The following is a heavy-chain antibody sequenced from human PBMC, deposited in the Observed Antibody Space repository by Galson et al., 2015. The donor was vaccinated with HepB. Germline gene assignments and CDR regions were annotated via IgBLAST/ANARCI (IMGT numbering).Heavy chain of an antibody. D-gene: IGHD6-6*01. CDR1: GFTFRSYS. Sequence: SLRLSCAASGFTFRSYSMNWVRQAPGKGLEWISYISSSSSAIYYADAMKGRFTVSRDNAQDSLYLEMSSLRAEDTAVYYCARRPSTWFDSWGQGTLVTVSS. V-gene: IGHV3-48*04. CDR2: ISSSSSAI. J-gene: IGHJ5*01. CDR3: ARRPSTWFDS.